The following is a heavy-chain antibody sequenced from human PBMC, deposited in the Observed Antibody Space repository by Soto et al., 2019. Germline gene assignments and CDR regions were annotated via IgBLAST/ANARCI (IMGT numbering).Heavy chain of an antibody. CDR3: ARGPTGEWLSPFDH. V-gene: IGHV1-8*01. CDR1: GYSFTSYD. CDR2: MNPNSGDT. J-gene: IGHJ4*02. D-gene: IGHD3-3*01. Sequence: QVQLVHSGAEVKKPGASVKVSCKASGYSFTSYDINWVRQATGQGLEWMGWMNPNSGDTGYAQKFQGRVTMTGNTSINTAYMELSSLRSEDTAVYYCARGPTGEWLSPFDHSGPGTLVTVSS.